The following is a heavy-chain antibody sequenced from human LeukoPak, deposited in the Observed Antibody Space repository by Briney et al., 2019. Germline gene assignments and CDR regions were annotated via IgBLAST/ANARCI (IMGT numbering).Heavy chain of an antibody. D-gene: IGHD2-2*01. CDR3: AREGYCSSTSCYAVDY. J-gene: IGHJ4*02. V-gene: IGHV3-53*01. CDR2: IYSGGST. CDR1: GFTVSSNY. Sequence: GGSLRLSCAASGFTVSSNYMSWVCQAPGKGLEWVSVIYSGGSTYYADSVKGRFTISRDNSKNTLYLQMNSLRAEDTAVYYCAREGYCSSTSCYAVDYWGQGTLVTVSS.